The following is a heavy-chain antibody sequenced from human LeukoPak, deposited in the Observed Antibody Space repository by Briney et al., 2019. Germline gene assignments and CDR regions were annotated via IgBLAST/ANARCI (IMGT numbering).Heavy chain of an antibody. J-gene: IGHJ4*02. D-gene: IGHD3-10*01. Sequence: SGTLSLTCAVSGGSISSNNWWSWVRQPPGKGLEWIGSIYHSGSTYYNPSLKSRVTISVDTSKNQFSLKLSSVTAADTAVYYCARDYLWFGELANSFDYWGQGTLVTVSS. CDR2: IYHSGST. CDR1: GGSISSNNW. V-gene: IGHV4-4*02. CDR3: ARDYLWFGELANSFDY.